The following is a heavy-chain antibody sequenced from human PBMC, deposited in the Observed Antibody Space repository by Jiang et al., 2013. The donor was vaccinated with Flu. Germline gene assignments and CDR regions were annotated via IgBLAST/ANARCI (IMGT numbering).Heavy chain of an antibody. V-gene: IGHV4-34*01. CDR2: INHSGST. D-gene: IGHD5-12*01. CDR1: GGSFSGYY. Sequence: LLKPSETLSLTCAVYGGSFSGYYWSWIRQPPGKGLEWIGEINHSGSTNYNPSLKSRVTISVDTSKNQFSLKLSSVTAADTAVYYCATLSGYDLYNWFDPWGQGTLVTVSS. J-gene: IGHJ5*02. CDR3: ATLSGYDLYNWFDP.